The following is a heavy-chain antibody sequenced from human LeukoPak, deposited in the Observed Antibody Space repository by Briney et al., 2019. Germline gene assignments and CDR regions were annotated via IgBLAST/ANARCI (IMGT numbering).Heavy chain of an antibody. J-gene: IGHJ6*03. CDR2: IYHRGTT. CDR3: ARVRDPYYYYMDV. CDR1: GGSIGIDDYY. V-gene: IGHV4-30-2*01. Sequence: SETLSLTCTVSGGSIGIDDYYWTWIRQPPGKGLEWIGYIYHRGTTYYNPSLESRVTISVDRSKNQFSLKLSSVTAADTAMFYCARVRDPYYYYMDVWGKGATVTVSS. D-gene: IGHD5-24*01.